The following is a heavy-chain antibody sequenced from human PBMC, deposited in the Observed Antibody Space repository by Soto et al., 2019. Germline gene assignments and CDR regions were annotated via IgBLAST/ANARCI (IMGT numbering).Heavy chain of an antibody. CDR3: SIFYSHGMDV. CDR1: GYNFIGYA. V-gene: IGHV1-3*01. CDR2: INAANGDT. D-gene: IGHD3-3*01. J-gene: IGHJ6*02. Sequence: QVQLAQSGAEVRKPGASVKISCKASGYNFIGYALHWVRQAPGQRPEWMGWINAANGDTKYSQKFQGRVTMTAETSASKGYLEMTSLKSDDTAVYYCSIFYSHGMDVWGQGTTVTVSS.